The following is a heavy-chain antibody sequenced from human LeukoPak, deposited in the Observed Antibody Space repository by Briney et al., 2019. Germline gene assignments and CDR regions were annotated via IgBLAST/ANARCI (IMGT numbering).Heavy chain of an antibody. CDR2: ISGGGGST. CDR3: AKAESSSWTYYFDY. CDR1: GLTFSSYA. D-gene: IGHD6-13*01. Sequence: GGSLRLSCAASGLTFSSYAMSWVRQAPGKGLEWVSVISGGGGSTYYADSVKGRFTISRDNSKNTLYLQMNSLRAEDTAVYYCAKAESSSWTYYFDYWGQGTLVTVSS. V-gene: IGHV3-23*01. J-gene: IGHJ4*02.